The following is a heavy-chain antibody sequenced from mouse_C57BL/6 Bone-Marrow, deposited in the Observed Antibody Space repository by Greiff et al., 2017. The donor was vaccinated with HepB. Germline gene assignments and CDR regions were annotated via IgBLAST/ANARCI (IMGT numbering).Heavy chain of an antibody. CDR2: INPYNGGT. CDR3: ARFYYYGSSPRDY. D-gene: IGHD1-1*01. J-gene: IGHJ4*01. CDR1: GYTFTDYY. V-gene: IGHV1-19*01. Sequence: EVQLQESGPVLVKPGASVKMSCKASGYTFTDYYMNWVKQSHGKSLEWIGVINPYNGGTSYNQKFKGKATLTVDKSSSTAYMELNSLTSEDSAVYYCARFYYYGSSPRDYWGQGTSVTVSS.